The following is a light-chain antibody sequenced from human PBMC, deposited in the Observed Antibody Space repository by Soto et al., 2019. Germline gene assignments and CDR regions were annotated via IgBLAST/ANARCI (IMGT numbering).Light chain of an antibody. V-gene: IGKV3-15*01. J-gene: IGKJ4*01. Sequence: EVVLTQSPATLSVSPGEGVTLSCRASQGIGDTLAWYQHKPGQTPRLLIYDTSARATGVPARFSGSRSGPALTLPITRLKSQDSVIYSCKRYKNSPPTSGGGTKV. CDR3: KRYKNSPPT. CDR2: DTS. CDR1: QGIGDT.